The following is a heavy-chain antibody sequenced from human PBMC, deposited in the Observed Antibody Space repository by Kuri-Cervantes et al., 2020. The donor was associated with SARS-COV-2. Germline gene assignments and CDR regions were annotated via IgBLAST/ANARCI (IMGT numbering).Heavy chain of an antibody. D-gene: IGHD3-22*01. J-gene: IGHJ4*02. CDR3: AKDSTYYYDSSGYSPGFGFDY. CDR1: GFTFSGSA. CDR2: IRSKANSYAT. Sequence: GGSLRLSCAASGFTFSGSAMHGVRQASGKGLEWVGRIRSKANSYATAYAASVKGRFTISRDNSKNTLYLQMNSLRAEDTAVYYCAKDSTYYYDSSGYSPGFGFDYWGQGTLVTVSS. V-gene: IGHV3-73*01.